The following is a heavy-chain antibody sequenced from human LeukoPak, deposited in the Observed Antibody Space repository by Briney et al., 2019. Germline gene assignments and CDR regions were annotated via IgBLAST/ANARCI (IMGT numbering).Heavy chain of an antibody. CDR3: ARDGAPRYSAPYNWFDP. CDR1: GYTFTGYY. CDR2: INPHSGGT. J-gene: IGHJ5*02. D-gene: IGHD2-15*01. Sequence: ASVKVSCKASGYTFTGYYMHWVRQAPGQGLEWMGWINPHSGGTNYAQKFQGRVTMTRDTSISTAYMELSRLRSDDTAVYYCARDGAPRYSAPYNWFDPWRQATLVTVSS. V-gene: IGHV1-2*02.